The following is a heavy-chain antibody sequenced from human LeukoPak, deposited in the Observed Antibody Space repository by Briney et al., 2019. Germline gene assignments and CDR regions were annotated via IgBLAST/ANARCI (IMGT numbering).Heavy chain of an antibody. CDR1: TGSISSNSYY. CDR2: IKSAGTT. CDR3: GARRVGPLRPLDF. J-gene: IGHJ4*01. V-gene: IGHV4-39*01. Sequence: SETLSLTCTVSTGSISSNSYYWGWIRQPPGKGLEWIGNIKSAGTTYYNLALESRVTISVDTSKNQFSLKLAPVTAADTAVYFCGARRVGPLRPLDFWGHGTLVTVSA. D-gene: IGHD5/OR15-5a*01.